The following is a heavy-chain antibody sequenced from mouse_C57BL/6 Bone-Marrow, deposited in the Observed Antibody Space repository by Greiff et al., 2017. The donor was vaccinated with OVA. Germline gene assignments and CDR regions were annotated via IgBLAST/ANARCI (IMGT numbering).Heavy chain of an antibody. V-gene: IGHV1-80*01. CDR3: ASYYYGSSPLYWYFDV. Sequence: VKLVESGAELVKPGASVKISCKASGYAFSSYWMNWVKQRPGKGLEWIGQIYPGDGDTNYNGKFKGKATLTADKSSSTAYMQLSSLTSEDSAVYFCASYYYGSSPLYWYFDVWGTGTTVTVSS. J-gene: IGHJ1*03. D-gene: IGHD1-1*01. CDR1: GYAFSSYW. CDR2: IYPGDGDT.